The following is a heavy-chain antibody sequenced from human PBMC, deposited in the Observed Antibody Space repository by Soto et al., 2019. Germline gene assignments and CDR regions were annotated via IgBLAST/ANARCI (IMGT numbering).Heavy chain of an antibody. CDR3: AKVVKYDVLPGYYKGPDSYGMDV. Sequence: QLLESGGGLVQPGGSLRLSCAASGFTFSIYSMNWVRQAPGKGLEWVSLISGRGGSTHYADSVEGRFTISRDNSKNTLYLEMDSLRAEDTAVYYCAKVVKYDVLPGYYKGPDSYGMDVW. CDR1: GFTFSIYS. V-gene: IGHV3-23*01. CDR2: ISGRGGST. D-gene: IGHD3-9*01. J-gene: IGHJ6*01.